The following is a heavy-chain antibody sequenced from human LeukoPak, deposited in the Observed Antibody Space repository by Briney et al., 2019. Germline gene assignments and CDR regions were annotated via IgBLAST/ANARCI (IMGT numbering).Heavy chain of an antibody. D-gene: IGHD2-15*01. CDR1: GYTFTSYY. CDR2: INPSGGST. V-gene: IGHV1-46*01. Sequence: ASVKVSCKASGYTFTSYYMHWVRQAPGQGLEWMGIINPSGGSTSYAQKFQGRVTMTRDMSTSTVYMELSRLRSDDTAVYYCARVYRYCSGGSCYGGFDYWGQGTLVTVSS. J-gene: IGHJ4*02. CDR3: ARVYRYCSGGSCYGGFDY.